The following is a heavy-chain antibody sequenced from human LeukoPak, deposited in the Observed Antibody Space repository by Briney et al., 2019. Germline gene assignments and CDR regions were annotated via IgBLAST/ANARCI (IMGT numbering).Heavy chain of an antibody. CDR2: IKSKTDGGTT. V-gene: IGHV3-15*01. J-gene: IGHJ4*02. Sequence: GGSLRLSCAASGFSFSDYAMSWVRQAPGKGLEWVGRIKSKTDGGTTDYAAPVKGRFTISRDDSKNTLYLQMNSLKTEDTAVYYCTTFSMIVVVITDWGQGTLVTVSS. CDR3: TTFSMIVVVITD. CDR1: GFSFSDYA. D-gene: IGHD3-22*01.